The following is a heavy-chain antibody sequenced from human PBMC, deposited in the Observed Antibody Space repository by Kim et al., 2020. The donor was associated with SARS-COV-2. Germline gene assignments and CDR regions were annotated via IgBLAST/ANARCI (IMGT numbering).Heavy chain of an antibody. V-gene: IGHV3-30*18. CDR1: GFTFSSYG. J-gene: IGHJ4*01. Sequence: GGSLRLSCAASGFTFSSYGMHWVRQAPGKGLEWVAVISYDGSNKYYADSVKGRFTISRDNSKNTLYLQMNSLRAEDTAVYYCAKDLGGNKWELMVDYWG. CDR3: AKDLGGNKWELMVDY. CDR2: ISYDGSNK. D-gene: IGHD1-26*01.